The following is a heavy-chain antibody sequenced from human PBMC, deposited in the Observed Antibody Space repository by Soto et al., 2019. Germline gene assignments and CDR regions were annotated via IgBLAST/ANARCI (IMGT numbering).Heavy chain of an antibody. Sequence: GGSLRLSCEASGFTFSSYGMHWVRQAPGKGLEWVAVISYDGGNKYYAESVKGRFTISRNNSKNTLYLQMNSLRAEDTAVYYCAKGYSNPNYWGQGTLVTVSS. CDR1: GFTFSSYG. CDR2: ISYDGGNK. D-gene: IGHD4-4*01. CDR3: AKGYSNPNY. J-gene: IGHJ4*02. V-gene: IGHV3-30*18.